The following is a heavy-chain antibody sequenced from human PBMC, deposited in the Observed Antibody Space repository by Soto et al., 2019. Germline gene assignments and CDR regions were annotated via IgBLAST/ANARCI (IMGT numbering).Heavy chain of an antibody. CDR1: GGTFSSYA. J-gene: IGHJ6*02. V-gene: IGHV1-69*13. D-gene: IGHD2-2*01. CDR3: ARGDIVVVTAATRNYYYYYGMDV. Sequence: SVKVSCKASGGTFSSYAISWVRQAPGQGLEWMGGIIPIFGTANYAQKFQGRVTITADESTSTAYMELSSLRSEDTAVYYCARGDIVVVTAATRNYYYYYGMDVWGQGTTVTVSS. CDR2: IIPIFGTA.